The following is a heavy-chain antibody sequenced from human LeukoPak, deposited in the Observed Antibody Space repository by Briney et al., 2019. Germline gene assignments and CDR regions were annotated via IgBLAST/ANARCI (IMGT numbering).Heavy chain of an antibody. D-gene: IGHD5-12*01. CDR3: ARQRRGYRGYDFDY. Sequence: GESLKISCKGSGYGFTNNWIGWVRQMPGKGLEWMGIIYPDDSDTTYSPSFQGQVTISADKSISTAYLQWSSLKASDTAIYYCARQRRGYRGYDFDYWGQGTQVTVSS. CDR2: IYPDDSDT. J-gene: IGHJ4*02. V-gene: IGHV5-51*01. CDR1: GYGFTNNW.